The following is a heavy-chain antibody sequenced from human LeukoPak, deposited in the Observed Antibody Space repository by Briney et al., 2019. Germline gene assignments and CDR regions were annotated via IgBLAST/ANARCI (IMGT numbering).Heavy chain of an antibody. J-gene: IGHJ6*03. D-gene: IGHD6-13*01. Sequence: PSETLSLTCAVYGGSFSGYYWSWIRQPPGKGLEWLGEINHSGSTNYNPSLKSRVTISVDTSKNQFSLKLSSVTAADTAVYYCARGVASAGLPYYYYYMDVWGKGTTVTVSS. V-gene: IGHV4-34*01. CDR2: INHSGST. CDR1: GGSFSGYY. CDR3: ARGVASAGLPYYYYYMDV.